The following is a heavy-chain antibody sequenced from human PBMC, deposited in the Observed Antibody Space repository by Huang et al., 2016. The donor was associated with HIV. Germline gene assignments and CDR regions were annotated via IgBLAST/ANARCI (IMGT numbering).Heavy chain of an antibody. CDR2: VNHRGSA. CDR3: ARPKMTETPTDSTWSYFDF. Sequence: QVRLERWGPRVLKPSDTLSLKCAVYGDSFSGYFWTWIRQSPVRGLEWIGEVNHRGSATYNPSLKSRVSMSVDSSKNQFYLNFTSVSAADTAIYFCARPKMTETPTDSTWSYFDFWGQGSPVTVSS. D-gene: IGHD3-10*01. V-gene: IGHV4-34*01. J-gene: IGHJ4*02. CDR1: GDSFSGYF.